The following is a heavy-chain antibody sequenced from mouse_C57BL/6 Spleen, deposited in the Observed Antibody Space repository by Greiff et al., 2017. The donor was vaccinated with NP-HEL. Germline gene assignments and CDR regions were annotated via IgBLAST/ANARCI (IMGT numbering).Heavy chain of an antibody. Sequence: EVKVVESGGGLVKPGGSLKLSCAASGFTFSSYAMSWVRQTPEKRLEWVATISDGGSYTYYPDNVKGRFTISRDNAKNNLYLQMSHLKSEDTAMYYCARDGNYEGYYAMDYWGQGTSVTVSS. CDR1: GFTFSSYA. D-gene: IGHD2-1*01. CDR2: ISDGGSYT. V-gene: IGHV5-4*01. J-gene: IGHJ4*01. CDR3: ARDGNYEGYYAMDY.